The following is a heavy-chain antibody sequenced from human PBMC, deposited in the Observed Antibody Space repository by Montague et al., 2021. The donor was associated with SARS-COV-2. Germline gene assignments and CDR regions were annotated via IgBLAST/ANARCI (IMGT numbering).Heavy chain of an antibody. CDR3: ARAIWHLDV. J-gene: IGHJ2*01. CDR2: IYTWCYV. Sequence: SETLSLTCTVSGDSISSYYWSWIRQSDAKGLEWVGRIYTWCYVNYNSALQSRVRMSVDTSKTQVPLNVTSVTAADTAVYYCARAIWHLDVWGRGILVTVSS. V-gene: IGHV4-4*07. CDR1: GDSISSYY.